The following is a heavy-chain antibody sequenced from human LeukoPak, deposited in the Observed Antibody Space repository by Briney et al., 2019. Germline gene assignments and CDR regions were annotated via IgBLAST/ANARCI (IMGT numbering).Heavy chain of an antibody. CDR2: VYYGRSP. CDR1: GDSISRSTYY. V-gene: IGHV4-39*02. CDR3: ARSSGTGTFSY. J-gene: IGHJ4*02. Sequence: PSETLSLTCTVSGDSISRSTYYWAWIRQPPGKGLEWIGSVYYGRSPYFNPSLESRATISVDTSKNHFSLKMSSVTAADTAVYYCARSSGTGTFSYLGQGTLVTVSS. D-gene: IGHD6-25*01.